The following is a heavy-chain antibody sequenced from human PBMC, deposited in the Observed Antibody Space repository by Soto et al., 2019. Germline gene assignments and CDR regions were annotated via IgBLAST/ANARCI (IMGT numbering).Heavy chain of an antibody. D-gene: IGHD3-16*01. Sequence: SETLSLTCTFSCGSTSSDNYWSWIRQPPGKGLEWIGHIYYSGNTDYNPSLKSRLAISIDTSKNQFSLKLSSVTAADTAVYFCAREGGESSDGLYYFDSWGQGSLVTV. CDR2: IYYSGNT. V-gene: IGHV4-30-4*01. J-gene: IGHJ4*02. CDR3: AREGGESSDGLYYFDS. CDR1: CGSTSSDNY.